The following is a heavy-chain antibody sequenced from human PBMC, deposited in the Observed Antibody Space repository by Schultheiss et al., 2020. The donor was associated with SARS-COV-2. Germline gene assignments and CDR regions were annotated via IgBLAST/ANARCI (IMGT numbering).Heavy chain of an antibody. Sequence: SVKVSCKASGGSFSSYAISWMRQAPGQGLEWMGGIIPIFGTVNHAQKFQGRVTITADESTSTAYMELSSLRSEDTAVYYCARDLGYSSSYNNYYYYYGMDVWGQGTTVTVSS. J-gene: IGHJ6*02. CDR3: ARDLGYSSSYNNYYYYYGMDV. CDR2: IIPIFGTV. CDR1: GGSFSSYA. D-gene: IGHD6-13*01. V-gene: IGHV1-69*13.